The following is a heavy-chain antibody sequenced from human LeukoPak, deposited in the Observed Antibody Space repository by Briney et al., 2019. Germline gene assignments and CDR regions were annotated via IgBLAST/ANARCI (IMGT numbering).Heavy chain of an antibody. V-gene: IGHV4-39*01. CDR1: GGSISSSSYY. D-gene: IGHD6-13*01. CDR3: ASGGSSSWYRWFDP. Sequence: SETLSHTCTVSGGSISSSSYYWGWIRQPPGKGLEWIGDISYSGSTYYNPSLKSRVTISVDTSKNQFSLKLSSVTATDTAVYYCASGGSSSWYRWFDPWGQGTLVTVSP. CDR2: ISYSGST. J-gene: IGHJ5*02.